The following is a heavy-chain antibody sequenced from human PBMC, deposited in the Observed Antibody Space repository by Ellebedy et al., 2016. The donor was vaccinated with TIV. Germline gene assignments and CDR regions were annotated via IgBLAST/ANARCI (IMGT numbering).Heavy chain of an antibody. CDR1: GGTFSSYG. CDR3: ATDSRYSYGYRFNF. CDR2: IIPILGIT. D-gene: IGHD5-18*01. Sequence: ASVKVSCKASGGTFSSYGISWVRQAPGQGLEWMGRIIPILGITNYAQKFQGRVTINADKSTGTPYLELSSLRSEDTAVYYCATDSRYSYGYRFNFWGQGTLVIVSS. V-gene: IGHV1-69*04. J-gene: IGHJ4*02.